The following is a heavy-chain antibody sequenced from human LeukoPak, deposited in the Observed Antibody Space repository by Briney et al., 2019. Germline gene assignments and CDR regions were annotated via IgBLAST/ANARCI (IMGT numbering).Heavy chain of an antibody. V-gene: IGHV4-4*07. D-gene: IGHD6-6*01. CDR3: ARDGGSSSSGDWFDP. CDR2: IYTSGST. CDR1: GGSISSYY. Sequence: SETLSLTCTVSGGSISSYYWSWIRQPAGKGLEWIGRIYTSGSTNYNPSPKSRVTISVDKSKNQFSLKLSSVTAADTAVYYCARDGGSSSSGDWFDPWGQGTLVTVSS. J-gene: IGHJ5*02.